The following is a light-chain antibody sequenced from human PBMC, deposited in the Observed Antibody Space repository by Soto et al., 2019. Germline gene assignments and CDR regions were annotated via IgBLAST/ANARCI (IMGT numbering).Light chain of an antibody. V-gene: IGLV2-11*01. J-gene: IGLJ1*01. CDR3: CSYAGSYTFV. CDR1: PSDVGGYSY. CDR2: DVS. Sequence: QSALTQPRSVSGPPGKQATFSAPGTPSDVGGYSYVSWYQQHPGKVPKLIIYDVSKWPSGVPDRFSGSKSGNTASLTISGLQAEDEGDYYCCSYAGSYTFVFGTGTKLTVL.